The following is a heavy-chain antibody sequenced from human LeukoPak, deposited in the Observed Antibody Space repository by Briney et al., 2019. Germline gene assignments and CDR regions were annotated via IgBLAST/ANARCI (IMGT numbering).Heavy chain of an antibody. CDR2: ISYDGSNK. Sequence: GGSLRLSCAASGFTFSSYTMHWVRQAPGKGLEWVAVISYDGSNKYYADSVKGRFTISRDNSKNTLYLQMNSLRAEDTAVYHCAREPAANSDFDYWGQGTLVTVSS. D-gene: IGHD1-1*01. CDR1: GFTFSSYT. V-gene: IGHV3-30-3*01. J-gene: IGHJ4*02. CDR3: AREPAANSDFDY.